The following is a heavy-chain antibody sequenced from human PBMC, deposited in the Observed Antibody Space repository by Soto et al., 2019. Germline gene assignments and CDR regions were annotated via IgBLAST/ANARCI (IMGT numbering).Heavy chain of an antibody. CDR1: DGSFSGYY. Sequence: SETLSLTCAVYDGSFSGYYWSWIRQPPGKGLEWIGEINHSGSTNYNPSLKSRVTISVDTSKKQFSLKLSSVTAADTAVYYCVRHATDHTAYYYSAMDVWGQGTTVTVSS. CDR3: VRHATDHTAYYYSAMDV. J-gene: IGHJ6*02. D-gene: IGHD2-21*02. V-gene: IGHV4-34*01. CDR2: INHSGST.